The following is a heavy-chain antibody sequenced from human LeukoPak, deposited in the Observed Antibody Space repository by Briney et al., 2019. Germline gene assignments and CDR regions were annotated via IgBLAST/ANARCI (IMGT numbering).Heavy chain of an antibody. V-gene: IGHV3-74*01. D-gene: IGHD6-19*01. Sequence: GGSLRLSCAASGFTFSSYWMHWVRQAPGKGLVWVSRINSDGSSTIYADSVKGRFTISRDNAKNTLYLQMNSLRAEDTAVYYCARDKGSGWYGGNWFDPWGQGTLVTVSS. J-gene: IGHJ5*02. CDR2: INSDGSST. CDR1: GFTFSSYW. CDR3: ARDKGSGWYGGNWFDP.